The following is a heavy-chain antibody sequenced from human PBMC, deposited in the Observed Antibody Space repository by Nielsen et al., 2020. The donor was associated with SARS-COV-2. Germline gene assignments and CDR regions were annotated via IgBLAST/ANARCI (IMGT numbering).Heavy chain of an antibody. V-gene: IGHV4-34*01. CDR1: GGSFSGYY. D-gene: IGHD3-16*02. CDR2: INHSGST. CDR3: ARLTYDYVWGSYRHLDY. J-gene: IGHJ4*02. Sequence: SETLSPTCAVYGGSFSGYYWSWIRQPPGKGLEWIGEINHSGSTNYNPSLKSRVTISVDTSKNQFSLKLSSVTAADTAVYYCARLTYDYVWGSYRHLDYWGQGTLVTVSS.